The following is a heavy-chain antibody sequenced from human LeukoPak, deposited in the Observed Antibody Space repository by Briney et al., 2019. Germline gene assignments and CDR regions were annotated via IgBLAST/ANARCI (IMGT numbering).Heavy chain of an antibody. J-gene: IGHJ4*02. CDR2: IWYDGSNK. CDR3: ARAGYYDSSGSTPFDY. D-gene: IGHD3-22*01. V-gene: IGHV3-33*01. CDR1: GFTFSSYG. Sequence: PGGSLRLSCAASGFTFSSYGMHWVRQAPGKGLEWVAVIWYDGSNKYYADSVKGRFTISRDNSKNTLYLQMNSLRAEDTAVYYCARAGYYDSSGSTPFDYWGQGTPVTVSS.